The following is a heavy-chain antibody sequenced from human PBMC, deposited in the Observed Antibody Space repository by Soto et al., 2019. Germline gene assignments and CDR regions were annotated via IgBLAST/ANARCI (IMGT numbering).Heavy chain of an antibody. CDR1: GFTFISYA. CDR2: ISFDGSTE. CDR3: ARSRHGSGSYTHFYYGLDV. J-gene: IGHJ6*02. Sequence: QVQLVGSGGGVVQPGRSLRLSCAASGFTFISYAMHWVRQAPGKGRGGGAVISFDGSTEYYADSVKGRFTISRDNSKNTVYLQMNSLRSEDTAVYYCARSRHGSGSYTHFYYGLDVWGQGTTVTVSS. D-gene: IGHD3-10*01. V-gene: IGHV3-30-3*01.